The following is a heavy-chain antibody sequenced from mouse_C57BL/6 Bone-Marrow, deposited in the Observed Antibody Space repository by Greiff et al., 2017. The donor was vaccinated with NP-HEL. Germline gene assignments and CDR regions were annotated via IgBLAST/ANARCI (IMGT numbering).Heavy chain of an antibody. V-gene: IGHV14-4*01. J-gene: IGHJ2*01. CDR2: IDPENGDT. D-gene: IGHD1-1*01. Sequence: VQLQQSGAELVRPGASVKLSCTASGFNIKDGYMHWVKQRPEQGLEWIGWIDPENGDTEYASKFQGKATITADTSSNTAYLQLSSLTSEDTAVYYCTTDGYYGSSWDYWGQGTTLTVSS. CDR3: TTDGYYGSSWDY. CDR1: GFNIKDGY.